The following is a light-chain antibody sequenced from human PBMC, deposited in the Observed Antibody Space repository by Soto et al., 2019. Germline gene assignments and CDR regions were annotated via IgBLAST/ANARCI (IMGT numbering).Light chain of an antibody. CDR2: EDN. V-gene: IGLV6-57*03. Sequence: FMLTQPHSVSESPGKTVTISCTRSSGSIASNYVQWYQQRPGSAPTTVIYEDNQRPSGVPDRFSGSIDSSSNSASLTISGLMTEDEADYYCQSYDSSNVVFGGGTKVTVL. CDR3: QSYDSSNVV. J-gene: IGLJ2*01. CDR1: SGSIASNY.